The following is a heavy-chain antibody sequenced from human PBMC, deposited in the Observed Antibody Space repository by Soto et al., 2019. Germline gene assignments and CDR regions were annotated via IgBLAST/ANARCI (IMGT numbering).Heavy chain of an antibody. CDR3: AGELGLRPGGGGTEPLDI. J-gene: IGHJ3*02. V-gene: IGHV1-46*03. CDR2: INPNGGST. D-gene: IGHD5-12*01. Sequence: QVQLVQSGAEVEKPGASVKISCKASGYSFTSQYVHWVRQAPGQGLEWMGIINPNGGSTTYAQKFQGRVTMAREPSTSTGHRGVSSLTSGDPAGYYCAGELGLRPGGGGTEPLDIWGQGTMVTVAS. CDR1: GYSFTSQY.